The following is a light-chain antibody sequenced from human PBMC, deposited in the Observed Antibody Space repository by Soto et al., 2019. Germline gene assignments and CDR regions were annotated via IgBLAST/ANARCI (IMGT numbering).Light chain of an antibody. CDR2: DAS. Sequence: EIVLTQSPATLSLSPGERAILSCRASQSVSTYLAWYQQKPGQAPRLLIFDASNRATGIPARFSGSGSGTDFTLTISSLEPEDFAIYYCQEYNRWPPEFIFGPGTRLEIK. CDR1: QSVSTY. CDR3: QEYNRWPPEFI. V-gene: IGKV3-11*01. J-gene: IGKJ2*01.